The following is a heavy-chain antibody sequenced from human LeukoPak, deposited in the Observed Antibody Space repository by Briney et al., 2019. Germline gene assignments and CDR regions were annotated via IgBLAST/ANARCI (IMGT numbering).Heavy chain of an antibody. CDR2: INHSGST. Sequence: SETLSLTCAVYGGSFSGYYWSWIRQPPGKGLEWIGEINHSGSTNYNPSLKSRVTISVDTSKNQFSLKLSSVTAADTAVYYCSRSGYLDYFDYWGQGTLVTVSS. CDR1: GGSFSGYY. J-gene: IGHJ4*02. CDR3: SRSGYLDYFDY. V-gene: IGHV4-34*01. D-gene: IGHD3-3*01.